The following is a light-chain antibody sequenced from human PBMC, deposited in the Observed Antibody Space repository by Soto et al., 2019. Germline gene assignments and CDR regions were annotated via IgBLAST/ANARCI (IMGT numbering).Light chain of an antibody. CDR1: PSLGGN. V-gene: IGKV3-15*01. J-gene: IGKJ1*01. CDR3: QQYSNLPLWT. CDR2: RAS. Sequence: EVVIQPTPATPSVSTGDTATLSCSVCPSLGGNLSWYPQQPGQAPRLLIFRASSRATGVPARFSASGSGTEFTLTISGLQSEDFAVYYCQQYSNLPLWT.